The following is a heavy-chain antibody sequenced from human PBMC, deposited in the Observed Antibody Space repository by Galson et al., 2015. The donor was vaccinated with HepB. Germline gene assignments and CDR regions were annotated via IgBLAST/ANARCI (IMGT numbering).Heavy chain of an antibody. CDR3: ARDRVPSGDAYYYAMDV. D-gene: IGHD3-10*01. CDR2: ITAGGDVI. Sequence: SLRLSCAASEVTFGTFAVTWVRQSAGKGLEWVSTITAGGDVIDYADSVKGRFTLSRDNSKNTLFLQMSSLRPEDTAVYYCARDRVPSGDAYYYAMDVWGQGTTVTVS. V-gene: IGHV3-23*01. J-gene: IGHJ6*02. CDR1: EVTFGTFA.